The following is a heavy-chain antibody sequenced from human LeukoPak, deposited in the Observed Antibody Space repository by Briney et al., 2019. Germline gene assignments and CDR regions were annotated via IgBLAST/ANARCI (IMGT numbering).Heavy chain of an antibody. CDR2: VFYTGST. CDR1: GGSISSHSYY. D-gene: IGHD2-2*01. V-gene: IGHV4-39*01. Sequence: SETLSLTCTVSGGSISSHSYYWGWIRQPPGKGLEWIGSVFYTGSTNYNPSLKRRVTISVDTSKNQFSLKLTYVTAADTAVYSCARLGYCSSTSCYPDLWGQGTLVTVS. J-gene: IGHJ5*02. CDR3: ARLGYCSSTSCYPDL.